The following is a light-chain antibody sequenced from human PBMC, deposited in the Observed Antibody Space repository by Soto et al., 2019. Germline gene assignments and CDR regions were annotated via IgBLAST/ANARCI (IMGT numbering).Light chain of an antibody. CDR1: QSVSSSY. J-gene: IGKJ1*01. CDR2: GAS. Sequence: EIVLTQSPGTLSLSPGERATLSCSSSQSVSSSYLGWYQQKLGQAPRLLIYGASSRATGIPDRFSGSGSGTDFTLTISRLEPEDFAVYYCQHYGRSPRTFGQGTKVDIK. V-gene: IGKV3-20*01. CDR3: QHYGRSPRT.